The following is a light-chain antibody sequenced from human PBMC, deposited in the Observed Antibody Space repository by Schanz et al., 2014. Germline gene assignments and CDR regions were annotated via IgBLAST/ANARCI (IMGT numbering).Light chain of an antibody. J-gene: IGKJ2*01. Sequence: DIQMTQSPSTLSASVGDRVTLACRASQSISSWLAWYQQKPGKAPKLLIFDASSLNSGVPSRFSGSGSGTEFTLTISSLQPDDLATYYCQQYNTYLYTFGQGTKLEIK. CDR2: DAS. CDR1: QSISSW. V-gene: IGKV1-5*01. CDR3: QQYNTYLYT.